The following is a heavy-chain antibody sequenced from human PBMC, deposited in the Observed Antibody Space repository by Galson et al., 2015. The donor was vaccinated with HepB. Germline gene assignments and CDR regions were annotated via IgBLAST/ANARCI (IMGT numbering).Heavy chain of an antibody. V-gene: IGHV3-33*01. CDR3: ARDYAGGDWYFDF. Sequence: SLRLSCAASGFTFSSYGMHWVRQAPGKGLEWVAVIWYDGSNKYYADSVKGRFTISRDNSKNTLYLQMNSLRAEDTAVYYCARDYAGGDWYFDFWGRGTLVTVSS. CDR1: GFTFSSYG. CDR2: IWYDGSNK. D-gene: IGHD3-10*01. J-gene: IGHJ2*01.